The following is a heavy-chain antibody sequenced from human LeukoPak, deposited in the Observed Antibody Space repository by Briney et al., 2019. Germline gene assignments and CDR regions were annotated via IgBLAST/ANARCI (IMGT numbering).Heavy chain of an antibody. CDR3: ARGPYSYDSSGAFDI. Sequence: SETLSLTCTVSGGSISSSSYYWGWIRQPPGKGLEWIGEINHSGSTNYNPSLKSRVTISEDTSKNQFSLKLDSVTAADTAVYFCARGPYSYDSSGAFDIWGQGTMVTVSS. D-gene: IGHD3-22*01. CDR2: INHSGST. J-gene: IGHJ3*02. V-gene: IGHV4-39*07. CDR1: GGSISSSSYY.